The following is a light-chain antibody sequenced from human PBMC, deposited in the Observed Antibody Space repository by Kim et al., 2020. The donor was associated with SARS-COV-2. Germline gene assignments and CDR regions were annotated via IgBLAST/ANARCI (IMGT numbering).Light chain of an antibody. CDR2: YDS. J-gene: IGLJ1*01. Sequence: SYELTQPPSVPVAPGKTATITCGGDSIGSKSEHWYQQKPGQAPVLVIYYDSDRPSGIPERFSGSNSGNTATLTISRVEAGDEADYYCQVCDNTRDHSYFFGTGTKVTVL. V-gene: IGLV3-21*04. CDR3: QVCDNTRDHSYF. CDR1: SIGSKS.